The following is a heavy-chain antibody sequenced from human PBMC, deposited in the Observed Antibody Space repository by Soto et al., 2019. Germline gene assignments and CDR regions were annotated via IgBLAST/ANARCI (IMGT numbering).Heavy chain of an antibody. CDR1: GGSIKNYY. D-gene: IGHD2-21*01. Sequence: PSETLSLTCSVSGGSIKNYYWNWIRQAPGKGLEWIGYIYYSGSTNYHPSLKSRVTISVDTSKNQFSLKLTSVTAADTAVYYCARDREVWLRGWGFDTWGQGALVTVSS. V-gene: IGHV4-59*01. CDR3: ARDREVWLRGWGFDT. CDR2: IYYSGST. J-gene: IGHJ5*02.